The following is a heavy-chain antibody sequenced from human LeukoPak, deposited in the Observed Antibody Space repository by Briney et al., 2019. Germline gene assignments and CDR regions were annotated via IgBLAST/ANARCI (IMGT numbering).Heavy chain of an antibody. V-gene: IGHV4-39*07. CDR1: GGSISSSSYS. Sequence: SETLSLTCTVSGGSISSSSYSWGWIRQPPGKGLEWIGSIYYSGSTYYNPSLQSRVTISVGTSKKQFSLRLSSVTAADTAVYFCARSGYAFGADAFDIWGQGTTVAVS. CDR3: ARSGYAFGADAFDI. D-gene: IGHD3-16*01. CDR2: IYYSGST. J-gene: IGHJ3*02.